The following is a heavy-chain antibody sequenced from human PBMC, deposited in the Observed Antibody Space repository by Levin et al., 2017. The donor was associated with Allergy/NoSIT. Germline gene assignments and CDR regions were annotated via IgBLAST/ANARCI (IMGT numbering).Heavy chain of an antibody. CDR2: IIPIFGTA. Sequence: SVKVSCKASGGTFSSYAISWVRQAPGQGLEWMGGIIPIFGTANYAQKFQGRVTITADESTSTAYMELSSLRSEDTAVYYCARDLAQDNYYYYGMDVWGQGTTVTVSS. CDR3: ARDLAQDNYYYYGMDV. J-gene: IGHJ6*02. CDR1: GGTFSSYA. V-gene: IGHV1-69*13.